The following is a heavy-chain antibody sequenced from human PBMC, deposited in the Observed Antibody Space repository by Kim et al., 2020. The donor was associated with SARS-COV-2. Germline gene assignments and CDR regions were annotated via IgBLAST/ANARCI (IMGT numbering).Heavy chain of an antibody. CDR2: ISGSGGST. D-gene: IGHD2-2*01. CDR3: AKECGGLVVVPNWFDP. J-gene: IGHJ5*02. Sequence: GGSLRLSCAASGFTFSSYAMSWVRQAPGKGLEWVSAISGSGGSTYYADSVKGRFTISRDNSKNTLYLQMNSLRAEDTAVYYCAKECGGLVVVPNWFDPWGQGTLVTVSS. V-gene: IGHV3-23*01. CDR1: GFTFSSYA.